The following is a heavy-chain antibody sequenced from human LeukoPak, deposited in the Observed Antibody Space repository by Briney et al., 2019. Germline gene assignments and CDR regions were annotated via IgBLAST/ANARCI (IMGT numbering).Heavy chain of an antibody. CDR3: AKDQGGYYDSSGDY. D-gene: IGHD3-22*01. CDR1: GFTFNSYV. Sequence: GGSLRLSCEASGFTFNSYVMSWVRQAPGKGLEWVSAISGSGGSTYYADSVKGRFTISRDNSKNTLYLQMNSLRAEDTAVYYCAKDQGGYYDSSGDYWGQGTLVTVSS. CDR2: ISGSGGST. J-gene: IGHJ4*02. V-gene: IGHV3-23*01.